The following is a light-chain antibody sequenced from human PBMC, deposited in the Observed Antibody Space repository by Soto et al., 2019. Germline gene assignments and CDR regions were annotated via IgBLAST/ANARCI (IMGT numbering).Light chain of an antibody. CDR2: NVS. Sequence: QSALTQPASVSGSPGQSIAISCTGTSSDVGGQDSVSWYQQHPGKAPKLMIYNVSNRPSGVSNRFSGSKSGNTASLTISGLLAEDEADYFCTSYTSASTYVFGAGTKVTVL. CDR1: SSDVGGQDS. V-gene: IGLV2-14*01. J-gene: IGLJ1*01. CDR3: TSYTSASTYV.